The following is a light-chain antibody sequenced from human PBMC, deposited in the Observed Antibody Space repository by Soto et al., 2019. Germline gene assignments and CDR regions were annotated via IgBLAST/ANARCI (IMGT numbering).Light chain of an antibody. J-gene: IGKJ3*01. V-gene: IGKV2-28*01. CDR3: MQALQGFT. CDR2: LGS. Sequence: IVMTQSPLSLAVTPGEPASISCRSSQSLLHTNGYHYLAWYLQKPGQSPQPLIFLGSNRASGVPDKVSGSGSGTDFTLKISRVEAEDVGVYYCMQALQGFTFGPGTKVDLK. CDR1: QSLLHTNGYHY.